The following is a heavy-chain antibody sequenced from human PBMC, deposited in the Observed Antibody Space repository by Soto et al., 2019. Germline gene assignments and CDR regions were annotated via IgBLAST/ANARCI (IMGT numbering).Heavy chain of an antibody. CDR1: GGSFIGYY. CDR2: IYYTGTT. Sequence: PSETLSLTCAVYGGSFIGYYWSWIRQPPGKGLEWIGYIYYTGTTTYNPSIKSRVTISVDSSKNQFSLNLTSVSAADTAVYYCARLGGFYQSLDSWGQGTLVTVS. D-gene: IGHD3-22*01. V-gene: IGHV4-59*08. CDR3: ARLGGFYQSLDS. J-gene: IGHJ5*01.